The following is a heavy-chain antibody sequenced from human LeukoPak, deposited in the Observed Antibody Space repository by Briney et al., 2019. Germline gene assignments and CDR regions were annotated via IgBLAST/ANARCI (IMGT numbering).Heavy chain of an antibody. Sequence: GGSLRLSCTASGFTFGDYAMNWVRQAPGKGLEWVASIKHDGSEKYYVDSVRGRFTISRDNTMNSLYLQMSSLRAEDTAVYYCATDRGWRTSGYYLYYFEYWGQGTLVTFSS. CDR3: ATDRGWRTSGYYLYYFEY. CDR2: IKHDGSEK. D-gene: IGHD3-3*01. J-gene: IGHJ4*02. V-gene: IGHV3-7*01. CDR1: GFTFGDYA.